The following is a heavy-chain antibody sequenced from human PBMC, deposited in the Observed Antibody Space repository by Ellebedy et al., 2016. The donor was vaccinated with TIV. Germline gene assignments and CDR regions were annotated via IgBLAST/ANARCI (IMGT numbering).Heavy chain of an antibody. CDR3: ARSQLNSLLPDYGSGNYYYY. D-gene: IGHD3-10*01. V-gene: IGHV1-18*04. CDR2: ISAYTGDT. CDR1: GYTLTNFY. Sequence: ASVKVSCKAFGYTLTNFYVHWVRQAPGQGLEWMGWISAYTGDTDFARKFQGRVTLTTDTSTNTAYMELRSLRSDDTAVYYCARSQLNSLLPDYGSGNYYYYWGQGSLLTVSS. J-gene: IGHJ4*02.